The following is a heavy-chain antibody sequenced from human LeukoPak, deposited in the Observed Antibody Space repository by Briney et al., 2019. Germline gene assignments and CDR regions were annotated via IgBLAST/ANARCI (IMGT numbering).Heavy chain of an antibody. CDR1: GGSINSYY. J-gene: IGHJ4*02. V-gene: IGHV4-59*12. CDR3: ARDPVYYGSGSYYFDY. Sequence: PSETLSLTCTVSGGSINSYYWSWIRQPPGKGLEWIGSIYYSGSTYYNPSLKSRVTISVDTSKNQFSLKLSSVTAADTAVYYCARDPVYYGSGSYYFDYWGQGTLVTVSS. CDR2: IYYSGST. D-gene: IGHD3-10*01.